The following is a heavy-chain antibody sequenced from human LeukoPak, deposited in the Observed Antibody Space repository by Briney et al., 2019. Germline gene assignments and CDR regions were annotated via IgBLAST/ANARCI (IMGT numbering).Heavy chain of an antibody. CDR3: ARHKWDGFNCFDY. V-gene: IGHV4-59*08. D-gene: IGHD5-24*01. CDR2: IYQSGST. CDR1: SGSIRSNY. J-gene: IGHJ4*02. Sequence: SETLSLTCTVSSGSIRSNYWSWVRQPPGKGLEWIAYIYQSGSTNYNPSLKSRVTISVDTSKNQFSLSVSSVTAADTAVYYCARHKWDGFNCFDYWGQGTLVTVSS.